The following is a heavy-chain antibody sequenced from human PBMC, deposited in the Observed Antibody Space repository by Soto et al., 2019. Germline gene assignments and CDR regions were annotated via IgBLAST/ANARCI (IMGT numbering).Heavy chain of an antibody. Sequence: GASLKVSCKASGYTFTSYDINWVRQATGQGLEWMGWMNPNSGNTGYAQKFQGRVTMTRNTSISTAYMELSSLRSEDTAVYYCARDGTLEPTKPTFDYWGQGTLVTVSS. V-gene: IGHV1-8*01. CDR3: ARDGTLEPTKPTFDY. CDR1: GYTFTSYD. D-gene: IGHD1-1*01. CDR2: MNPNSGNT. J-gene: IGHJ4*02.